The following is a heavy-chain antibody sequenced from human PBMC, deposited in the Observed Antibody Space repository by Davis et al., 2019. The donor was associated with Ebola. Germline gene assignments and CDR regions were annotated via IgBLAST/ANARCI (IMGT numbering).Heavy chain of an antibody. CDR3: ARDVSFSPYYYNYGTDV. V-gene: IGHV1-69*06. D-gene: IGHD3-16*02. CDR1: SGTFISCA. Sequence: AASVKVSCNAASGTFISCAISWVRQAPGQGLEWRGGIIPIFGTANYAQKFQGRVTITADKSTSTAYMELSSLRSEDTAVYYCARDVSFSPYYYNYGTDVWGQGTTVTVSS. J-gene: IGHJ6*02. CDR2: IIPIFGTA.